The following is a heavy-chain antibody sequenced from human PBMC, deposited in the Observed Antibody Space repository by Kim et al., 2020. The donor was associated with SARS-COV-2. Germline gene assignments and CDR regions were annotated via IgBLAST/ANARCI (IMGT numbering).Heavy chain of an antibody. D-gene: IGHD3-10*01. J-gene: IGHJ2*01. Sequence: DSVKGRFTIPRDNSKNTLYLQMNSLRAEDTAVYYCARAMVRGVTQGYFDLWGRGTLVTVSS. CDR3: ARAMVRGVTQGYFDL. V-gene: IGHV3-30*07.